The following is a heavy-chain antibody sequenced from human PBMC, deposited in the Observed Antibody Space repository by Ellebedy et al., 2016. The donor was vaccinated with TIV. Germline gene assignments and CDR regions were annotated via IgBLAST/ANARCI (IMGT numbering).Heavy chain of an antibody. CDR1: GGSISSGGYS. J-gene: IGHJ4*02. CDR3: ARGGIFGVVPIDY. V-gene: IGHV4-30-2*01. D-gene: IGHD3-3*01. CDR2: IYHSGST. Sequence: MPSETLSLTCAVSGGSISSGGYSWSWIRQPPGKGLEWIGYIYHSGSTYYNPSLKSRVTISVDRSKNQFSLKLSSVTAADTAVYYCARGGIFGVVPIDYWGQGTLVTVSS.